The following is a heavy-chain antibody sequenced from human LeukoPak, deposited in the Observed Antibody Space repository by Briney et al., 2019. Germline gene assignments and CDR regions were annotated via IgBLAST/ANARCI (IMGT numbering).Heavy chain of an antibody. D-gene: IGHD6-19*01. J-gene: IGHJ4*02. CDR2: IYYSGST. Sequence: PSETLSLTCTVSGGSISSYYWSWIRQPPGKGLEWIGYIYYSGSTNYNPSLKSRVTISVDTSKNQFSLNLSSVTAADTAMYYCASHIAVASPFDYWGQGTLVTVSS. CDR1: GGSISSYY. V-gene: IGHV4-59*01. CDR3: ASHIAVASPFDY.